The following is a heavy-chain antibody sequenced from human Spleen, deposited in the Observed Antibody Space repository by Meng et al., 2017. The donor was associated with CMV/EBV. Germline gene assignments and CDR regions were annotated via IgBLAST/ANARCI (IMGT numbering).Heavy chain of an antibody. CDR3: ARGESYDILTGYFPLIGAFDI. V-gene: IGHV4-59*01. CDR2: IYYRGAT. Sequence: SNYWSWIRQHAGKGLGWIGHIYYRGATNYNPSRKSRVTTSVHTSKKQFSLKLNSVIAADTAVYYCARGESYDILTGYFPLIGAFDIWGQGTMVTVSS. D-gene: IGHD3-9*01. CDR1: SNY. J-gene: IGHJ3*02.